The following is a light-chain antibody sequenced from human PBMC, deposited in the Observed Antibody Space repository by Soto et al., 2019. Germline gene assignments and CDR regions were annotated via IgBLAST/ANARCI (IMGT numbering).Light chain of an antibody. J-gene: IGLJ3*02. CDR2: SHN. CDR3: AAWDDSLNGRV. Sequence: QSVLTQPPSASGTPGQRVTISCSGSSSNIGSNAVNWYQQVPGTAPKLLIYSHNQRPSGVPDRFSGSKSGTSASLAISGLLSEDEADYYCAAWDDSLNGRVFGGGTKLTVL. V-gene: IGLV1-44*01. CDR1: SSNIGSNA.